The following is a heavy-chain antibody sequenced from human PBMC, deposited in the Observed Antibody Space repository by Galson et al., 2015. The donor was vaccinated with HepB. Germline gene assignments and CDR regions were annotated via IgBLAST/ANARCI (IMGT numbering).Heavy chain of an antibody. CDR2: ITSNGGAT. D-gene: IGHD1-1*01. CDR1: AFTFSSYA. V-gene: IGHV3-64D*06. J-gene: IGHJ4*02. Sequence: SLRLSCAASAFTFSSYAMYWVRQAPGRGLEYVSAITSNGGATYYSDSVKGRFTISRDNSKNTLYLQMSSLRGEDTAVYYCVKKASTTTGTYHSDYWGQGTLVTVSS. CDR3: VKKASTTTGTYHSDY.